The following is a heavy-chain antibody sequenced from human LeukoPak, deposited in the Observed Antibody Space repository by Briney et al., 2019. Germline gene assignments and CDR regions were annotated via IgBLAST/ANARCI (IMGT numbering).Heavy chain of an antibody. V-gene: IGHV3-23*01. CDR1: GFTFSSYA. CDR2: VSGNGGRT. Sequence: GGSLRLSCAASGFTFSSYAMNWVRQVPGKGLEWVSGVSGNGGRTDYADSVKGRFTISRDNSKNSLFLQMNSLRAEDTAIYYCAKGVSGHYDILTGNDYWGQGTLVTVSP. J-gene: IGHJ4*02. CDR3: AKGVSGHYDILTGNDY. D-gene: IGHD3-9*01.